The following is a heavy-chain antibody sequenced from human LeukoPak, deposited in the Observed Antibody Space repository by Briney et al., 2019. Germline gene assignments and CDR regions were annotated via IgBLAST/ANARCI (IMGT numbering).Heavy chain of an antibody. Sequence: SETLSLTCTVSGGSVTYTNYYWSWIRQPPGKGLEWIGYIYYNGSTNYNPSLKSRVTISVDTSKNQFSLKLSSVTAADTAVYYCARASEVWLRFSYYFDYWGQGTLVTVSS. D-gene: IGHD3-16*01. V-gene: IGHV4-61*01. CDR1: GGSVTYTNYY. J-gene: IGHJ4*02. CDR2: IYYNGST. CDR3: ARASEVWLRFSYYFDY.